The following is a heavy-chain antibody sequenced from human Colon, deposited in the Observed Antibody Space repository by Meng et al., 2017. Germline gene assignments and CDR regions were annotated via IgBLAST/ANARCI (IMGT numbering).Heavy chain of an antibody. V-gene: IGHV4-31*03. CDR1: GGSISSGGFY. CDR3: ARHGGWHFDY. Sequence: QVQLQESGPGLVKPSQTLSLTCTVSGGSISSGGFYWSWIRQHPGKGLEWIGQIYLSGSPSYNPSLESRVTISVDKSKNQLSLRLTSVTAADTAIYYCARHGGWHFDYWGQGTLVTVSS. CDR2: IYLSGSP. J-gene: IGHJ4*02. D-gene: IGHD6-19*01.